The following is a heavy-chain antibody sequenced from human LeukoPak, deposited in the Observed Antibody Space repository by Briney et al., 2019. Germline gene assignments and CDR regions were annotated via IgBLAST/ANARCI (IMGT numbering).Heavy chain of an antibody. V-gene: IGHV4-61*02. CDR2: IYTSGRT. CDR1: GGSISSGSYY. CDR3: ARDPIRPYYYDSSGYGAFDI. D-gene: IGHD3-22*01. Sequence: SETLSLTPTVPGGSISSGSYYWSWIRQPAGKGLEWIGRIYTSGRTNYNPSLKSRVTISVDTSKNQFSLKLSSVTAADTAVYYCARDPIRPYYYDSSGYGAFDIWGQGTMVTVSS. J-gene: IGHJ3*02.